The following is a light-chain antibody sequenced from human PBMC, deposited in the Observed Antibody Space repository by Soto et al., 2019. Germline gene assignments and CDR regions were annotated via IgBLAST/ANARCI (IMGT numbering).Light chain of an antibody. Sequence: QSVLTQPPSASGSPGQSVTISCTGTSSDVGGYNYVSWYQQHPGKAPKLMIYEVSKRPSGVPDRFSGSKSGNTASLTVSVRQAEDEADYYCSSYAGSNNLVVFGGGTKLTVL. CDR2: EVS. V-gene: IGLV2-8*01. CDR1: SSDVGGYNY. CDR3: SSYAGSNNLVV. J-gene: IGLJ2*01.